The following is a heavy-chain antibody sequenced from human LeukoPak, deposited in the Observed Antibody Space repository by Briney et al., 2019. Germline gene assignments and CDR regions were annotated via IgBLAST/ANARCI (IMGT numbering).Heavy chain of an antibody. V-gene: IGHV4-34*01. Sequence: SETLSLTCAVYGGSFSGYYWSWIRQPPEKGLEWIGEINHSGSTNYNPSLKSRVTISVDTSKNQFLLKLSSVTAADTAVYYCARFFTDHDYWGQGTLVTVSS. J-gene: IGHJ4*02. CDR3: ARFFTDHDY. D-gene: IGHD3-3*01. CDR2: INHSGST. CDR1: GGSFSGYY.